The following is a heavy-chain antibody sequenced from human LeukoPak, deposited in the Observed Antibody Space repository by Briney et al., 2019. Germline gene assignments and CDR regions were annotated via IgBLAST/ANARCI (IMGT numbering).Heavy chain of an antibody. CDR3: ATTFSGYVSSWPEYFQH. V-gene: IGHV4-59*08. CDR1: GVSISNYY. D-gene: IGHD6-13*01. CDR2: YYYSGNT. Sequence: PSETLSLTCTVSGVSISNYYWSWVRQPPGKGLEWIGYYYYSGNTNYNPSLKSRVTISADTSKNQFSLRLFSVTASDTAVYYCATTFSGYVSSWPEYFQHGARAPWLPSPQ. J-gene: IGHJ1*01.